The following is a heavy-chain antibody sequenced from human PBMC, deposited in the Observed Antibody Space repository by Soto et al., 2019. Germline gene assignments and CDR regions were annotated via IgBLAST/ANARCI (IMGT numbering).Heavy chain of an antibody. CDR1: GYTFTGYY. J-gene: IGHJ5*02. Sequence: QVQLVQSGAEVKKPGASVKVSCKASGYTFTGYYMHWVRQAPGQGLGWMGWINPNSGDTKYAQRFQGRVTLTRDTSTTRAYIQVSRLTSDGTDMYYCASSLSTLGGRPASWGQGTLGNVS. CDR3: ASSLSTLGGRPAS. CDR2: INPNSGDT. V-gene: IGHV1-2*02.